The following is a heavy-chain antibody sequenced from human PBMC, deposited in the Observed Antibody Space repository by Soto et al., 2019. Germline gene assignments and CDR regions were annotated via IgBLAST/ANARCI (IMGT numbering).Heavy chain of an antibody. V-gene: IGHV4-34*01. J-gene: IGHJ5*02. CDR2: INHSGST. Sequence: NPSATLSPSCAVYGGSFSGYYWSWILQPPGKGLGWIGEINHSGSTNYNPSLKSRVTISVDTSKNQFSLKLSSVTAADTAVYYCARGFSSYDFWSGYYYPWFDPWGQGTLVTVSS. D-gene: IGHD3-3*01. CDR3: ARGFSSYDFWSGYYYPWFDP. CDR1: GGSFSGYY.